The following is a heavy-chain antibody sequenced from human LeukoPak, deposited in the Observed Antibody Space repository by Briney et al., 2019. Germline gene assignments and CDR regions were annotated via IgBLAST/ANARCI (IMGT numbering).Heavy chain of an antibody. J-gene: IGHJ6*02. CDR1: GGSFSGYY. CDR2: VNHSGST. V-gene: IGHV4-34*01. CDR3: ARVDRATGYRSSWYSLFYYSGMDV. Sequence: ASETLSLTCAVYGGSFSGYYWRWIRQPPGKGLEWIGEVNHSGSTNYNPSLKSRVTISVDTSQNQFSLKLSSVTAADTAVYYCARVDRATGYRSSWYSLFYYSGMDVWGQGTTVTVSS. D-gene: IGHD6-13*01.